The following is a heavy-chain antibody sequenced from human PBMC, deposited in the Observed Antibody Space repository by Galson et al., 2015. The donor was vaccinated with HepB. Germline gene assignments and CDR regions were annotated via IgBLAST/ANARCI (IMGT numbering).Heavy chain of an antibody. CDR3: AREQMDYWRSSIDYYYYYGMDV. D-gene: IGHD2-8*02. Sequence: SVKVSCKASGYTFTGYYMHWVRQAPGQGLEWMGWINPNSGGTNYAQKFQGWVTMTRDTSISTAYMELSRLRSDDTAVYCCAREQMDYWRSSIDYYYYYGMDVWGQGTTVTVSS. CDR1: GYTFTGYY. V-gene: IGHV1-2*04. J-gene: IGHJ6*02. CDR2: INPNSGGT.